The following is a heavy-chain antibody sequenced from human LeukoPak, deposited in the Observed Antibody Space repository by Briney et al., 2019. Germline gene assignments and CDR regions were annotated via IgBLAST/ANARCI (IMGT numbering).Heavy chain of an antibody. CDR2: INPNSGGT. CDR1: GYTFTGYY. D-gene: IGHD1-1*01. CDR3: ARDRRARNWNGWFDP. Sequence: GASVKVSCKASGYTFTGYYMHWVRQAPGQGLEWMGWINPNSGGTNYAQKFQGRVTMTRDTSISTAYMELSRLRSDDTAVYYCARDRRARNWNGWFDPWGQGTLATVSS. V-gene: IGHV1-2*02. J-gene: IGHJ5*02.